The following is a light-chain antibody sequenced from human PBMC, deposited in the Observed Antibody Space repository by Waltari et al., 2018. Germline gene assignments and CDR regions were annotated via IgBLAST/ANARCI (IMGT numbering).Light chain of an antibody. V-gene: IGKV3-20*01. CDR2: GAS. CDR3: QQYGSSPMFA. Sequence: EIVLTQSPGTLSLSPGERATLPRRASQSVSSSYLAWYQQKPGQAPRLLIYGASSRATGIPDRFSGSGSGTDFTLTISRLEPEDFAVYYCQQYGSSPMFAFGQGTKLEIK. CDR1: QSVSSSY. J-gene: IGKJ2*01.